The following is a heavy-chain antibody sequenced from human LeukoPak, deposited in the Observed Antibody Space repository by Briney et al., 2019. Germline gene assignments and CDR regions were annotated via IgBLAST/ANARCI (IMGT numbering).Heavy chain of an antibody. D-gene: IGHD6-6*01. V-gene: IGHV4-4*09. CDR1: GGSISSYY. CDR3: ARRRIAARPDYYYMDV. Sequence: PSETLSLTCNVSGGSISSYYWSWIRQPPGKGLEWIGYIYTSGSTNYNPSLKSRVTISVDTSKNQFSLKLSSVTAADTAVYYCARRRIAARPDYYYMDVWGKGTTVTVSS. CDR2: IYTSGST. J-gene: IGHJ6*03.